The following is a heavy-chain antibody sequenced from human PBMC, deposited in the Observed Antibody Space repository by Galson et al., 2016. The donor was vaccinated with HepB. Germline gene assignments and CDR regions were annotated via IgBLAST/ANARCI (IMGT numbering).Heavy chain of an antibody. CDR1: GLTFGDYA. Sequence: SLRLSCAASGLTFGDYAMSWVRQAPGKGLEWVPGINWNGGTTSYAESVEGRFTTSRENAKKSLYLQMNSLRAEDTALYYCARDGNWNRGMDVWGQGTTVTVSS. V-gene: IGHV3-20*04. CDR2: INWNGGTT. D-gene: IGHD1-1*01. J-gene: IGHJ6*02. CDR3: ARDGNWNRGMDV.